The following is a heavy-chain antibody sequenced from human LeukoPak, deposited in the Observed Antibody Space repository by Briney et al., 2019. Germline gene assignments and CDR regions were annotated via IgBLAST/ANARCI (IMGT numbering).Heavy chain of an antibody. V-gene: IGHV4-59*08. CDR3: ARLNFVYQAWFDP. D-gene: IGHD5/OR15-5a*01. CDR1: GGSISSYY. J-gene: IGHJ5*02. Sequence: SETLSLTCTVSGGSISSYYWSWIRQPPGKGLEWIGYIYYCGSTNYNPSLKSRVTISVDTSKNQFSLKLSSVTAADTAVYYCARLNFVYQAWFDPWGQGTLVTVSS. CDR2: IYYCGST.